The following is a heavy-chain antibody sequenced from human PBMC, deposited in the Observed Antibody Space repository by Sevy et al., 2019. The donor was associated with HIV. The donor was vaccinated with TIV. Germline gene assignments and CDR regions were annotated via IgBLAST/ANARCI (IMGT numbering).Heavy chain of an antibody. V-gene: IGHV3-74*01. CDR2: INSDGSST. CDR1: GFTFSSYW. D-gene: IGHD6-13*01. Sequence: GGSLRLSCAASGFTFSSYWMHWVRQAPGKGLVWVSRINSDGSSTSYADSVKGRFTISRDNAKNTLYLQMNSLGAEDTAVYYCARGPAQLVRSFFDYWGQGTLVTVSS. J-gene: IGHJ4*02. CDR3: ARGPAQLVRSFFDY.